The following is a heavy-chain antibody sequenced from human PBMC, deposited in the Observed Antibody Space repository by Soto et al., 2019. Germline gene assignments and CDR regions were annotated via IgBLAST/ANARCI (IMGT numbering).Heavy chain of an antibody. V-gene: IGHV3-33*01. CDR2: IWSDESNK. Sequence: PGGSLRLSCAASGFTFSSYGMHWVRQAPGKGLEWVAIIWSDESNKFYADSVKGRFTISRDISKNTLYLQMNSLRSEDTAVYYCARESLPFFYYMDVRGRGTTVTVSS. CDR1: GFTFSSYG. J-gene: IGHJ6*03. D-gene: IGHD3-10*01. CDR3: ARESLPFFYYMDV.